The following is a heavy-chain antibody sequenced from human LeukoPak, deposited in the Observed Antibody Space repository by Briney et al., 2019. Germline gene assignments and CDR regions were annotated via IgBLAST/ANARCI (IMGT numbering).Heavy chain of an antibody. CDR3: ARVMTTASHGAFIGYMDV. D-gene: IGHD4-17*01. J-gene: IGHJ6*03. CDR1: GYSISSGYY. V-gene: IGHV4-38-2*02. CDR2: ILYSGST. Sequence: SETLSLTCTVSGYSISSGYYWGWIRQPPGKGLEFIGFILYSGSTHDKSSLKSRVTMSLDTSNNQFSLKLRSVTAADTAVYYCARVMTTASHGAFIGYMDVWGKGTTVTASS.